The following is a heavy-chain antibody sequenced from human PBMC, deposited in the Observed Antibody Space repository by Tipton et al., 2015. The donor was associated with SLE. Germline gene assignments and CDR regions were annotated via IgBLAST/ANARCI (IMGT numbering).Heavy chain of an antibody. CDR2: ISSSGSTI. Sequence: SLRLSCAASGFTFSDYYMSWIRQAPGKGLAWVSYISSSGSTIYYADSVKGRFTISRDNAKNSLYLQMNSLRAEDTAVYYCAREGQLVGKYFQHWGQGTLVTVSS. V-gene: IGHV3-11*01. J-gene: IGHJ1*01. CDR3: AREGQLVGKYFQH. CDR1: GFTFSDYY. D-gene: IGHD6-6*01.